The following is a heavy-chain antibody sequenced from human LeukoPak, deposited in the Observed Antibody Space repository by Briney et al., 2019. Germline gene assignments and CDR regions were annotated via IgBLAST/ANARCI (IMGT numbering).Heavy chain of an antibody. J-gene: IGHJ4*02. D-gene: IGHD1-26*01. CDR3: VRCGSYCLDY. V-gene: IGHV4-59*12. CDR1: DDSISDYY. CDR2: FHNSGTS. Sequence: SETLSLTCTVSDDSISDYYRGWIRQPPGKGLEWIGYFHNSGTSTYNPSLKSRVTISADTSKNQFSLSLNSVTAADTAVYYCVRCGSYCLDYWGQGTLVTVSS.